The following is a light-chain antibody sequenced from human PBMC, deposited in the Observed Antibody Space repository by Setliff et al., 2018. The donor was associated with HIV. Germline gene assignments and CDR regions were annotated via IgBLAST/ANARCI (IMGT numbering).Light chain of an antibody. CDR1: FSNIGNNA. V-gene: IGLV1-44*01. CDR2: TNN. CDR3: CSYVSRQNSYV. Sequence: QSVLTQPPSASGTPGQRVTISCSGRFSNIGNNAVSWYQQFPGTAPKLLIYTNNQRPSGVPDRFSGSKSDTSASLAISGLQADDEGDYYCCSYVSRQNSYVFGTGTKVTVL. J-gene: IGLJ1*01.